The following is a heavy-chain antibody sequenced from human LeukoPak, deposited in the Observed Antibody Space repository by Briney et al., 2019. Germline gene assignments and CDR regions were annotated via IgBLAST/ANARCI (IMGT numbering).Heavy chain of an antibody. D-gene: IGHD6-13*01. J-gene: IGHJ4*02. V-gene: IGHV3-73*01. CDR1: GFTFSGSA. CDR3: TSGLIAAGGENFDY. CDR2: IRSKANGYAT. Sequence: PGGSLRLSCAASGFTFSGSAMHWVRQASGKGLEWVGRIRSKANGYATAYAESVKGRFTISRDDSENTAYLQMNSLKIEDTAVYYCTSGLIAAGGENFDYWGQGTLATVSS.